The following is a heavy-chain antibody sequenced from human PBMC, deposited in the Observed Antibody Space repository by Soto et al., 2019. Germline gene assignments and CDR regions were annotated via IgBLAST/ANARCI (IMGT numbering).Heavy chain of an antibody. CDR1: GYTFTGYY. CDR2: INPNSGGT. CDR3: AREGKDYIWGSHDAFDI. V-gene: IGHV1-2*04. J-gene: IGHJ3*02. D-gene: IGHD3-16*01. Sequence: QVQLVQSGAEVKKPGASVKVSCKASGYTFTGYYMHWVRQAPGQGLEWMGWINPNSGGTNYVQKFQGWVTMTRDTSISTAYMELSRLRSDDTAVYYCAREGKDYIWGSHDAFDIWGQGTMVTVSS.